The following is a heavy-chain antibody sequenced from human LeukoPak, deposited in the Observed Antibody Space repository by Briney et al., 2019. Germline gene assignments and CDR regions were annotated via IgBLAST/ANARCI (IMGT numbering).Heavy chain of an antibody. CDR2: ISGSGRST. CDR1: GFTFSSYA. CDR3: AKDSGYRGYDYLFDY. Sequence: GGSLRLSCAASGFTFSSYAMSWVRQAPGKGLEWVSAISGSGRSTYYADSVKGRFTISRDNSKNTLYLQMNSLRAEDTAVYYCAKDSGYRGYDYLFDYWGQGTLVTVSS. J-gene: IGHJ4*02. D-gene: IGHD5-12*01. V-gene: IGHV3-23*01.